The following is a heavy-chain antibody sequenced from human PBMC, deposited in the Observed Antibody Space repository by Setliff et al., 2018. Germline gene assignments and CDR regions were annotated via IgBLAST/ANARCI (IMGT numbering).Heavy chain of an antibody. J-gene: IGHJ4*01. CDR1: GGSISSYY. D-gene: IGHD2-15*01. V-gene: IGHV4-59*01. CDR3: VRPGGTTVVARHFDY. CDR2: IYYSGST. Sequence: PSETLSLTCTVSGGSISSYYWSWVRQPPGKGLEWIGYIYYSGSTNYNPSLKSRVTISVDTSKNQFSLKLSSVTAADTATYYCVRPGGTTVVARHFDYWGSGILVTVS.